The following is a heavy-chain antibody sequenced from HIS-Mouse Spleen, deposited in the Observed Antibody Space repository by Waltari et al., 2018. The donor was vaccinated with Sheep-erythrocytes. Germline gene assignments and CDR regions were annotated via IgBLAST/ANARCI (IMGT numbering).Heavy chain of an antibody. CDR2: ISWNSGSI. CDR3: AKGAFDI. J-gene: IGHJ3*02. CDR1: GFTFDDYA. Sequence: EVQLVESGGGLVQPGRSLRLSCAASGFTFDDYAMHWVRQAPGKGLEWVSGISWNSGSIGYADSVKGRFTISRDNAKNSLYLQMNSLRAEDTALYYCAKGAFDIWGQGTMVTVS. V-gene: IGHV3-9*01.